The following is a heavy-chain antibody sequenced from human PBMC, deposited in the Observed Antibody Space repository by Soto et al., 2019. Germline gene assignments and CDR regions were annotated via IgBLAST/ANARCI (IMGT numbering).Heavy chain of an antibody. D-gene: IGHD4-17*01. Sequence: GVHRISKKQGKGLEWVAVIWYDGSNKYYADSVKGRFTISRDNSKNTLYLQMNSLRAEDTAVYYCARVCHGDYCYYGMDVSGQGPTV. CDR1: G. CDR2: IWYDGSNK. V-gene: IGHV3-33*01. CDR3: ARVCHGDYCYYGMDV. J-gene: IGHJ6*02.